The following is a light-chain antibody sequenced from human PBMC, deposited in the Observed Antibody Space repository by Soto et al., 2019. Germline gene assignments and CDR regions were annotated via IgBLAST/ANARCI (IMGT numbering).Light chain of an antibody. CDR1: SSDVGGYNY. J-gene: IGLJ1*01. Sequence: QSALTQPRSVSGSPRQSVTISCTGTSSDVGGYNYVSWYQQHPGKAPKLMIYDVIKRPSGVPDRFSGSKSGTTASLTISGLQAEDEADYYCCSFAGGNTFAFGTGTKLTVL. V-gene: IGLV2-11*01. CDR3: CSFAGGNTFA. CDR2: DVI.